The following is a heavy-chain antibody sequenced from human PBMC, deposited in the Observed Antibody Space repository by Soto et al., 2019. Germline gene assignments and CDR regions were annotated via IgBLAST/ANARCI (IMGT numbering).Heavy chain of an antibody. CDR2: TSANNDNT. CDR3: ASDERGTCTGTNCYYFDY. CDR1: GYTFTRYG. Sequence: QVQLVQSGTEVKEPGASVKVSCKASGYTFTRYGISWVRQAPGQGLEWMAWTSANNDNTNYAEKVQGRVTLTTDTSTGTAYMELRSLRSDDTAVYYSASDERGTCTGTNCYYFDYWGQGTLVTVSS. J-gene: IGHJ4*02. V-gene: IGHV1-18*04. D-gene: IGHD2-2*01.